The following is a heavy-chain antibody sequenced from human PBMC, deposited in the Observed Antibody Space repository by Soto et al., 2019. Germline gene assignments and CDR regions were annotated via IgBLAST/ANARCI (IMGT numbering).Heavy chain of an antibody. CDR3: ARETSVAGLDY. V-gene: IGHV3-30-3*01. CDR1: GFTFSRYA. D-gene: IGHD6-19*01. CDR2: ISDDGSNK. Sequence: QVQLVESGGGVVQPGRSLRLSCAASGFTFSRYAMHWVRQAPGKGLEWVAVISDDGSNKYYADSVKGQFTIARDNSKNTLYLQMKSLRAEDTAVYYCARETSVAGLDYWGQGTLVTVSS. J-gene: IGHJ4*02.